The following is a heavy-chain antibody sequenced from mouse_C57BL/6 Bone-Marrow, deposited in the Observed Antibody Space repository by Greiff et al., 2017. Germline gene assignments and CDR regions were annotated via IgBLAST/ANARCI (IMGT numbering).Heavy chain of an antibody. CDR2: ISYDGSN. D-gene: IGHD2-4*01. J-gene: IGHJ4*01. CDR1: GYSITSGYY. V-gene: IGHV3-6*01. Sequence: ESGPGLVKPSQSLSLTCSVTGYSITSGYYWNWIRQFPGNKLEWMGYISYDGSNNYNPSLKNRISITRDPSKNQFFLKLNSVTTEDTATYYCARFDYGDAMDYWGQGTSVTVSS. CDR3: ARFDYGDAMDY.